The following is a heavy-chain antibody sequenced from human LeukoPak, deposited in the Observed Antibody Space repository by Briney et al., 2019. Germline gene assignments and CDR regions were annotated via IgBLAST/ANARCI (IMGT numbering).Heavy chain of an antibody. J-gene: IGHJ4*02. CDR3: AKSGTLLRYFDWFDY. V-gene: IGHV3-9*01. CDR1: GFTFDDYA. Sequence: GGSLRLSCAASGFTFDDYAMHWVRQAPGKGLEWVSGISWNSGSIGYADSVKGRFTISRDNAKNSLYLQMNSLRAEDTALYYCAKSGTLLRYFDWFDYWGQGTLVTISS. D-gene: IGHD3-9*01. CDR2: ISWNSGSI.